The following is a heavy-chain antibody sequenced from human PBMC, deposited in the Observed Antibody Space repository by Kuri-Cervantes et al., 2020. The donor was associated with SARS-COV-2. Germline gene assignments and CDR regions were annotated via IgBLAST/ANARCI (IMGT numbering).Heavy chain of an antibody. D-gene: IGHD3-9*01. Sequence: GGSLRLSCAASGFTFSDYYMSWIRQAPGKGLEWVSYISSSGSTIYYADSVKGRFTISRDNAKNSLYLQMNSLRDEDTAVYYCARTYYDILTSYCPFDYWGQGTLVTVSS. CDR3: ARTYYDILTSYCPFDY. V-gene: IGHV3-11*04. CDR1: GFTFSDYY. J-gene: IGHJ4*02. CDR2: ISSSGSTI.